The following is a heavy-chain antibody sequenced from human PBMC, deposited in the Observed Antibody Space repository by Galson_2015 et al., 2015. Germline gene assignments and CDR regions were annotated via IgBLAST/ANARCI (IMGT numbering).Heavy chain of an antibody. CDR1: GFTFTAYA. V-gene: IGHV3-23*01. Sequence: SLRLSCAASGFTFTAYAMTWVRQAPGKGLEWVSTVSGDGGTTYYADSVKGRFTISRDNSRNTLYLQMTRLRAEDTAVYFCAKSHGGYCSSGSCWKFNYWGQGTLVTVSS. D-gene: IGHD2-15*01. CDR2: VSGDGGTT. J-gene: IGHJ4*01. CDR3: AKSHGGYCSSGSCWKFNY.